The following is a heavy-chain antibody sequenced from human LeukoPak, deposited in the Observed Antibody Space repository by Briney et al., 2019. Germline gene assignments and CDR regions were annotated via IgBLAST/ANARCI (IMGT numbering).Heavy chain of an antibody. J-gene: IGHJ3*02. CDR2: INTDGSST. Sequence: GGSLSLSCAASGFTFSSYWMHWVRQAPGKGLVWVSRINTDGSSTSYADSVKGRFTISRDNAKNTLYLQMNSLRAEDTAVYYCARVRGGYNSAAFDIWGQGTMVTVSS. V-gene: IGHV3-74*01. CDR1: GFTFSSYW. CDR3: ARVRGGYNSAAFDI. D-gene: IGHD5-24*01.